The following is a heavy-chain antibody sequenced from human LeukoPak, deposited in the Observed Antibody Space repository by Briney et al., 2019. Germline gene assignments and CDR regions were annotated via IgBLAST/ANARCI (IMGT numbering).Heavy chain of an antibody. V-gene: IGHV3-64*01. Sequence: PGGSLRLSCAASGFSFSNYAMHWVCQAPGKGLEYVSAISNNGGSTYYANSVKGRFTISRDNSKNTPYLQMGSLRAEDTAVYFCARVRCTGGSCYGDYFDYWGQGTLVTVSS. CDR1: GFSFSNYA. CDR3: ARVRCTGGSCYGDYFDY. J-gene: IGHJ4*02. D-gene: IGHD2-15*01. CDR2: ISNNGGST.